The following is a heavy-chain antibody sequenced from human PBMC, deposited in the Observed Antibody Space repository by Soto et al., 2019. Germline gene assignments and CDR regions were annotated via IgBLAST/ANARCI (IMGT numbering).Heavy chain of an antibody. CDR2: IYYSGST. J-gene: IGHJ6*02. D-gene: IGHD5-18*01. V-gene: IGHV4-59*01. CDR3: ARDIGYSYGFFYYGMDV. CDR1: GGSISSYY. Sequence: SETLSLTCTVSGGSISSYYWSWIRQPPGKGLEWIGYIYYSGSTNYNPSLKSRVTISVDTSKNQFSLKLSSVTAADTAVYYCARDIGYSYGFFYYGMDVWGQGTTVT.